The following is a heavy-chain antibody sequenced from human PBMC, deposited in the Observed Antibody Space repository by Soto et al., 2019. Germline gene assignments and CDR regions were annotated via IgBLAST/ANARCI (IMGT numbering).Heavy chain of an antibody. D-gene: IGHD6-13*01. V-gene: IGHV4-4*02. J-gene: IGHJ4*02. Sequence: PSETLSLTCAVSGGSISSSNWWSWVRQPPGKGLEWIGEMYHSGSANYNPSLKSRVTISVDTSKNQFSLKLSSVTAADTAVYYCARGLAAAGMRPYWGQGTLVTVSS. CDR1: GGSISSSNW. CDR2: MYHSGSA. CDR3: ARGLAAAGMRPY.